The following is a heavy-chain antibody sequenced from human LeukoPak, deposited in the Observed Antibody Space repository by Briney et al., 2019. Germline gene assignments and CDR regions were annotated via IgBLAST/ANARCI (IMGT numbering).Heavy chain of an antibody. D-gene: IGHD2-15*01. CDR1: GGSFSGYS. V-gene: IGHV4-34*01. CDR2: INHRGST. J-gene: IGHJ4*02. Sequence: PSETLSLTCAVYGGSFSGYSWNWIRQPPGKGLEWIGEINHRGSTNYNPSLKSRVTISVDTSKNQFSLKLSSVTAADTAVYYCARGRRDAGVVVVAAQGDYWGQGTLVTVSS. CDR3: ARGRRDAGVVVVAAQGDY.